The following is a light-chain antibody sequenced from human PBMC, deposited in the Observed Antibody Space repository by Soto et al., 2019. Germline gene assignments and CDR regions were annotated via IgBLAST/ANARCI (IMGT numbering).Light chain of an antibody. CDR3: QQYNKWPLT. J-gene: IGKJ4*01. Sequence: EIVMTQSPATLSVSPGEGATLSCRASQSVSSNLAWYQQRPGQAPRLLIYGAFTRATAIPARFSGRGSGTEFTLTISSLQSEDFAVYYCQQYNKWPLTLGGGTKVEIK. V-gene: IGKV3-15*01. CDR1: QSVSSN. CDR2: GAF.